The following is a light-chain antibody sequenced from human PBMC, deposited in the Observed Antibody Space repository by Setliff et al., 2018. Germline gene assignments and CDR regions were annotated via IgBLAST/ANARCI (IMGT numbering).Light chain of an antibody. CDR1: SSDVGCYNY. J-gene: IGLJ1*01. CDR2: EVS. CDR3: SSYAGSNNYV. V-gene: IGLV2-8*01. Sequence: SALTQPPSASGSPGQSVTISCTGTSSDVGCYNYVSWYQQHPGKAPKLMIYEVSKRPSGVPDRFSGSKSGNTASLTVSGLQAEDEADYYCSSYAGSNNYVFGTGTKVTVL.